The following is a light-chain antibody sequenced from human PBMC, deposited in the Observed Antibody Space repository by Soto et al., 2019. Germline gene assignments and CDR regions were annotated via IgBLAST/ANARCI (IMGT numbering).Light chain of an antibody. CDR2: EVH. CDR3: SSYRDASIKV. CDR1: SSDIGTFNY. V-gene: IGLV2-14*01. J-gene: IGLJ1*01. Sequence: QSALAQPASVSGSPGQSITISCTGSSSDIGTFNYVSRYQQHPGKAPKLIIYEVHNRPSGVSSRFSASKSGNTASLTISGLQAEDEADYYCSSYRDASIKVFGSGTKLTVL.